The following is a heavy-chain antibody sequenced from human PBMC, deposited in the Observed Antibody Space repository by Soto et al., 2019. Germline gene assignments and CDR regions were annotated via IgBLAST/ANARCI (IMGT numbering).Heavy chain of an antibody. J-gene: IGHJ3*01. CDR3: ARGHRGACDL. Sequence: EVQLLESGGGLVQPGESLRLSCAASGFTFSYYWMHWVRQAPGMGLVWVSRIHSDGSSTTYADSVKGRFTISRDNARNTRYLQMNSLRAEDTAVYYCARGHRGACDLWGQGTVVTVSS. D-gene: IGHD1-26*01. CDR1: GFTFSYYW. V-gene: IGHV3-74*01. CDR2: IHSDGSST.